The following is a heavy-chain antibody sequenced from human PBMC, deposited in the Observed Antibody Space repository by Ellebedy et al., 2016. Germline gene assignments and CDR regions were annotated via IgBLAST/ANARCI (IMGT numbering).Heavy chain of an antibody. CDR3: VTPGGYVGAFDQ. V-gene: IGHV3-23*01. CDR2: IRGSGGGT. D-gene: IGHD6-13*01. J-gene: IGHJ4*02. CDR1: GFTFSTSA. Sequence: GGSLRLSCAASGFTFSTSAMSWVRQAPGKGLEWVSAIRGSGGGTYYADSVKGRFTISRDDSKNTLYLQMNSLRAEDTAVYYCVTPGGYVGAFDQWGQGTLVIVSS.